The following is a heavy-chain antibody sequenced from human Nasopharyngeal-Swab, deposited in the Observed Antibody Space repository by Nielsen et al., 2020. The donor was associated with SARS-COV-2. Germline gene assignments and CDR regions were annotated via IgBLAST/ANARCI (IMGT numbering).Heavy chain of an antibody. D-gene: IGHD2-2*01. CDR3: ARALIVVVPAATYYYYMDV. J-gene: IGHJ6*03. CDR2: INTNTGNP. CDR1: GSTFTSYA. Sequence: ASVKVSCKASGSTFTSYAMNWVRQAPGQGLEWMGWINTNTGNPTYAQGFTGRFVFSLDTSVSTAYLQISSLKAEDTAVYYCARALIVVVPAATYYYYMDVWGKGTTVTVSS. V-gene: IGHV7-4-1*02.